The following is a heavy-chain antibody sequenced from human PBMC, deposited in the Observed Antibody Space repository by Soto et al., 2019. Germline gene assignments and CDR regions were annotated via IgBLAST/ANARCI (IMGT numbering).Heavy chain of an antibody. CDR3: AASIFYYGMDV. Sequence: GESLKISCKGSGYAFTNYWIGWVRQMPGKGLEWMGIIYPGDSDTKYNPSFQGQVTISADKSITTTYLQWSSLKASDTAIYYCAASIFYYGMDVWGQGTTVTVSS. J-gene: IGHJ6*02. V-gene: IGHV5-51*01. CDR2: IYPGDSDT. CDR1: GYAFTNYW.